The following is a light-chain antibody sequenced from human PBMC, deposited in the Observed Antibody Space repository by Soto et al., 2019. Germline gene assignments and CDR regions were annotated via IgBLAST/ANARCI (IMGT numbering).Light chain of an antibody. CDR1: SSDVGGYNY. V-gene: IGLV2-11*01. J-gene: IGLJ1*01. Sequence: QSALTQPRSVSGSPGQSITMSCTGTSSDVGGYNYVSWYRQHPGKAPKLMIYDVSKRPSGVPDRFSGSKSGNTASLTISGLQAEDEADYYCCSYAGSSTHYGFGNGTQLTVL. CDR3: CSYAGSSTHYG. CDR2: DVS.